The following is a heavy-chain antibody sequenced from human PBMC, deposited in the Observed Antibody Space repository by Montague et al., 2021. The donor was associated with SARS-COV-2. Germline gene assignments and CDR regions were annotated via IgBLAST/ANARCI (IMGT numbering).Heavy chain of an antibody. Sequence: PALVKPTQTLTLTCTFSGFSLNTGGMSVSWIRQPPGKALEWLARIDWDDDEYYTTSLKTRLTISKDTSKNQVVLTMTNMDPVDTATYYCARIYGGLLISHDAFDIWGQGTMVTVSS. D-gene: IGHD2/OR15-2a*01. CDR2: IDWDDDE. CDR3: ARIYGGLLISHDAFDI. J-gene: IGHJ3*02. CDR1: GFSLNTGGMS. V-gene: IGHV2-70*11.